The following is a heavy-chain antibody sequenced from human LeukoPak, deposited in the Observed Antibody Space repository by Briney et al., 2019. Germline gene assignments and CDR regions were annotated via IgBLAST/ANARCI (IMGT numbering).Heavy chain of an antibody. V-gene: IGHV3-74*01. CDR3: TTGSITIFGVVIIRGGVY. D-gene: IGHD3-3*01. CDR2: INSDGTGT. J-gene: IGHJ4*02. Sequence: GGSLRLSCAASGFTVSSYWMHWVRHAPGKGLVWVSRINSDGTGTNYADSVKGRFTISRDNAKNTLYLQMNSLKTEDTAVYYCTTGSITIFGVVIIRGGVYWGQGTLVTVSS. CDR1: GFTVSSYW.